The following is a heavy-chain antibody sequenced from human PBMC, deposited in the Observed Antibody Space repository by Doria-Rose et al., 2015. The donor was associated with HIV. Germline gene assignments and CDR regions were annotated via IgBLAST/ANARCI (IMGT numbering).Heavy chain of an antibody. Sequence: QESGPVLVKPTETLTLTCTVSGVSLSSPGMGVSWIRQPPGKALEWLAHILSDDERSYKTSLKSRLTISRGTSKGQVVLTMTDMDPVDTATYYCARIKSSRWYHKYYFDFWGQGTLVIVSA. CDR2: ILSDDER. J-gene: IGHJ4*02. CDR3: ARIKSSRWYHKYYFDF. V-gene: IGHV2-26*01. D-gene: IGHD6-13*01. CDR1: GVSLSSPGMG.